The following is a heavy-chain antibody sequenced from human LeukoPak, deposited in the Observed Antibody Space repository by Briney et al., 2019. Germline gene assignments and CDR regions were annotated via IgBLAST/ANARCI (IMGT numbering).Heavy chain of an antibody. V-gene: IGHV3-21*01. CDR2: ISSSSSYI. J-gene: IGHJ4*02. CDR3: ARENYYDSSGYFDY. D-gene: IGHD3-22*01. Sequence: GGSLRLSCAASGFTFSSYSMNWVRQAPGKGLEWVSSISSSSSYIYYADSVKGRFTISRDNARNSLYLQMNSLRAEDTAVYYCARENYYDSSGYFDYWGQGTLVTVSS. CDR1: GFTFSSYS.